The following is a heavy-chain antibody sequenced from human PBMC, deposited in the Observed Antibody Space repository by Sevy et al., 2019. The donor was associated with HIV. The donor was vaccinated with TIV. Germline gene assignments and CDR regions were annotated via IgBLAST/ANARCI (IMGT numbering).Heavy chain of an antibody. D-gene: IGHD2-8*01. V-gene: IGHV3-23*01. CDR2: LSFGCGKI. Sequence: GESLKISCAASGVDFSIYSMSWVRQAPGKGLEWVATLSFGCGKINYADSVKGRFTISRDNSKSSVYLQMNNMRVEDTAVYYCAREGCTKPHDYWGQGTLVTVSS. CDR1: GVDFSIYS. CDR3: AREGCTKPHDY. J-gene: IGHJ4*02.